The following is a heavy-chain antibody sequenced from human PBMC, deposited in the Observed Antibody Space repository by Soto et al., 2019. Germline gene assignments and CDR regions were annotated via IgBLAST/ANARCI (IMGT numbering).Heavy chain of an antibody. Sequence: QVQLRESGPGLVKPSDTLSLICTVSGGSISTYYWSWLRQPPGKGLEWIASVYFNGFTNYNPSLMSRVTMSVDTFRNQFSLRLNSVTAADTAMYYCARVSYDLVYYFDFWGQGTLVTVSS. CDR1: GGSISTYY. D-gene: IGHD3-16*01. J-gene: IGHJ4*02. CDR3: ARVSYDLVYYFDF. CDR2: VYFNGFT. V-gene: IGHV4-59*07.